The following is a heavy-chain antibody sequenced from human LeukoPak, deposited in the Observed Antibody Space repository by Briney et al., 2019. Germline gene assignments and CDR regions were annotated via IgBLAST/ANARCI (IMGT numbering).Heavy chain of an antibody. CDR3: ARGGDIVVVPALRYYGMDV. Sequence: ASVKVSCKASGYTFTSYGISWVRQAPGQGLEWMGWISAYNGNTNYAQKLQGRVTMTTDTSTSTAYMELRSLRSDDTAVYYCARGGDIVVVPALRYYGMDVWGQGTTVTVSS. CDR1: GYTFTSYG. CDR2: ISAYNGNT. V-gene: IGHV1-18*01. J-gene: IGHJ6*02. D-gene: IGHD2-2*01.